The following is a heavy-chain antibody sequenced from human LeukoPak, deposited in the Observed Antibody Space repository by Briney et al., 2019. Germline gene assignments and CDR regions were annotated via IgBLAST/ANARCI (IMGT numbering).Heavy chain of an antibody. J-gene: IGHJ4*02. Sequence: GESLKISCKGSGYSFTNYWIGWVRQMPGKGLEWMGIIYPGDSDTRYSPSFQGQVTISADKSISTAYLQWSSLKASDTAMYYCARGPYYDSSGYYYRFDYWGQGTLVTVSS. CDR3: ARGPYYDSSGYYYRFDY. CDR2: IYPGDSDT. D-gene: IGHD3-22*01. V-gene: IGHV5-51*01. CDR1: GYSFTNYW.